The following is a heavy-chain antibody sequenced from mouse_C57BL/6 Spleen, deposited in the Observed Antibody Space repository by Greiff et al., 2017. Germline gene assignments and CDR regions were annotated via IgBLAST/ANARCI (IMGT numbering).Heavy chain of an antibody. CDR3: AREGPPHYYGSSHWYFDV. V-gene: IGHV5-4*01. CDR2: ISDGGSYT. CDR1: GFTFSSYA. D-gene: IGHD1-1*01. Sequence: EVKLVESGGGLVKPGGSLKLSCAASGFTFSSYAMSWVRQTPEKRLEWVATISDGGSYTYYPDNVKGRFTISRDNAKNNLYLQMSHLKSEDTAMYYCAREGPPHYYGSSHWYFDVWGTGTTVTVSS. J-gene: IGHJ1*03.